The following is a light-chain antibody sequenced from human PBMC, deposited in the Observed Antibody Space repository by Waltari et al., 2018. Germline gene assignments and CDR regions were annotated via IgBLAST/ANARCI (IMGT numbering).Light chain of an antibody. V-gene: IGKV4-1*01. CDR2: WAS. CDR3: QQYYTSPIT. Sequence: DILMTQSPDCLAVSLGERATINCKSSQSVLYSSDNKNYLAWYQQKAGQPPKLLIYWASTRESGVPDRLSGSGSGTDFTLTINTLQAEDVAVYYCQQYYTSPITFGQGTRLEI. CDR1: QSVLYSSDNKNY. J-gene: IGKJ5*01.